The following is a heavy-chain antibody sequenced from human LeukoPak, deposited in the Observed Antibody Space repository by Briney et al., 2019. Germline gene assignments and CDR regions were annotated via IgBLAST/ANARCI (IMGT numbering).Heavy chain of an antibody. V-gene: IGHV4-34*01. CDR3: ARGLGYCSSTSCSLYYFDY. CDR2: INHSGST. J-gene: IGHJ4*02. D-gene: IGHD2-2*01. Sequence: PSETLSLTCAVYGGSFSGYYWSWIRQPPGKGLEWIGEINHSGSTNYNPSLKSRVTMSVDTSKNQFSLKLSSVTAADTAVYYCARGLGYCSSTSCSLYYFDYWGQGTLVTVSS. CDR1: GGSFSGYY.